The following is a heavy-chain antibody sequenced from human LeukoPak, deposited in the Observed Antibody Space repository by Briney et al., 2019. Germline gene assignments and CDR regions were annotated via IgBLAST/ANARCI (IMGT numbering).Heavy chain of an antibody. Sequence: GASVKVSCKVSGYTLTELSMHWVRQAPGKGLEWMGGFDPEDGETIYAQKFQGRVTMTEDTSTDTAYMELSSLRSEDTAVYYCATGVIVVVAATSGGFDYWGQGTLVTVSS. CDR2: FDPEDGET. D-gene: IGHD2-15*01. J-gene: IGHJ4*02. V-gene: IGHV1-24*01. CDR3: ATGVIVVVAATSGGFDY. CDR1: GYTLTELS.